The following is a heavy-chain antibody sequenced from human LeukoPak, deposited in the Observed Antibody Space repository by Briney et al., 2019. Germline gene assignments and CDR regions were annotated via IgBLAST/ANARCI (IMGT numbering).Heavy chain of an antibody. J-gene: IGHJ4*02. V-gene: IGHV1-2*02. CDR3: TRDRAHGSSWVDY. CDR2: INPNSGGT. Sequence: ASVKVSCKASGYTFTGYYIHWVRQAPGQGLEWMGWINPNSGGTNYAQKFQGRVTMTRDTSISTAYMELSRLTSDDTAVYYCTRDRAHGSSWVDYWGPGTLVTVSS. D-gene: IGHD6-13*01. CDR1: GYTFTGYY.